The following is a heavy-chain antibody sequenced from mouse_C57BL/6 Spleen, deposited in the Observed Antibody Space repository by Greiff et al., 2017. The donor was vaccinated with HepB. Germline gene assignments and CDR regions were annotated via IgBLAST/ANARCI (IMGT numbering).Heavy chain of an antibody. CDR3: ARGDDFAWFAY. CDR1: GYTFTDYY. Sequence: VQLQQSGAELVRPGASVKLSCKASGYTFTDYYINWVKQRPGQGLEWIARIYPGSGNTYYNEKFKGKATLTAEKFSSTAYMQLSSLTSEDSAVYFGARGDDFAWFAYWGQGTLVTVSA. D-gene: IGHD2-12*01. CDR2: IYPGSGNT. V-gene: IGHV1-76*01. J-gene: IGHJ3*01.